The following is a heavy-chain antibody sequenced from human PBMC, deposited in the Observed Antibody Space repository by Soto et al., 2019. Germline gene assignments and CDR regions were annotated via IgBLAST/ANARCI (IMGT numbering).Heavy chain of an antibody. V-gene: IGHV1-69*01. J-gene: IGHJ6*02. D-gene: IGHD5-12*01. CDR1: GGTFSSYA. Sequence: QVQLVQSGAEVKKPGSSVKVSCKASGGTFSSYAISWVRQAPGQGLEWMGGIIPIFGTANYAQKFQGRVTITADESTSTAYMELSSLRSEDTAVYYCARDFRYSGYDVNYYYYGMDVWGQGTTVTVSS. CDR2: IIPIFGTA. CDR3: ARDFRYSGYDVNYYYYGMDV.